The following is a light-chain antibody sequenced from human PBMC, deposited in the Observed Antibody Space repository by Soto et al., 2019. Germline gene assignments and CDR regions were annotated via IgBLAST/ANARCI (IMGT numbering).Light chain of an antibody. CDR3: QQSYSLPYT. V-gene: IGKV1-39*01. CDR1: QSISRF. J-gene: IGKJ2*01. Sequence: DIQMTQSASSLSASVGDRVTITCRASQSISRFLSWYQQKPGKAPKLLISVASSLQSGVRARFSGSGSGTDFTLTIDSLQPEDFATYHCQQSYSLPYTFGQGTKLDIK. CDR2: VAS.